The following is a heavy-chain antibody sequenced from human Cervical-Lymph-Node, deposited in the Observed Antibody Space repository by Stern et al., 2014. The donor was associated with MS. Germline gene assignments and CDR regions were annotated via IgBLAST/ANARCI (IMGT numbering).Heavy chain of an antibody. J-gene: IGHJ4*02. D-gene: IGHD6-6*01. Sequence: QVQLQESGPGLVKPSQTLSLICSVSGASISSGGFSWNWIRQQPGKGLEWIGHIYHSGITYYKWSLRRRLTISLDTSKNQLSLKVSSVTAADTAVYYCARQDSSSAAFDYWGQGTLVTVSS. V-gene: IGHV4-31*03. CDR2: IYHSGIT. CDR1: GASISSGGFS. CDR3: ARQDSSSAAFDY.